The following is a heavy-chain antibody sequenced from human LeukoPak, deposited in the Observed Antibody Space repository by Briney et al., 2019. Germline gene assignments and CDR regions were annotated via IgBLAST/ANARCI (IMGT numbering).Heavy chain of an antibody. D-gene: IGHD3-3*01. J-gene: IGHJ6*03. V-gene: IGHV4-59*01. CDR1: GGSISSYY. CDR2: IYYSGST. Sequence: SETLSLTCTVSGGSISSYYWSWIRQPPGKGLEWIGYIYYSGSTNYNPSLKSRVTISVDTSKNQFSLKLSSVTAADTAVYYCARVGYDFWSGCYKFYYYYYMDVWGKGTTVTVSS. CDR3: ARVGYDFWSGCYKFYYYYYMDV.